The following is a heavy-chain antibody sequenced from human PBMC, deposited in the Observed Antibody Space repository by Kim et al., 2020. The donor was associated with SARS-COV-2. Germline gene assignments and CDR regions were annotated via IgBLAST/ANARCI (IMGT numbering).Heavy chain of an antibody. Sequence: GGSLRLSCAASSFTFGHFAMNWVRQAPGKGLEWISTISDSGDSTYYADSVKGRFTISRDNSKNTLFLQMNSLRADDTAMYYCAKDRYLGFDSWGQGTLVTVSA. CDR3: AKDRYLGFDS. CDR2: ISDSGDST. V-gene: IGHV3-23*01. CDR1: SFTFGHFA. D-gene: IGHD7-27*01. J-gene: IGHJ4*02.